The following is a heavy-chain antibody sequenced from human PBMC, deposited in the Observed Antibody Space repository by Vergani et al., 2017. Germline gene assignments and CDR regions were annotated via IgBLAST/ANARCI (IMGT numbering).Heavy chain of an antibody. D-gene: IGHD2-8*01. CDR3: XRHPYCTNGVCWDDYGDDGGY. CDR1: GGSISSSSYY. V-gene: IGHV4-39*01. CDR2: IYYSGST. J-gene: IGHJ4*02. Sequence: QLQLQESGPGLVKPSETLSLTCTVSGGSISSSSYYWGWIRQPPGKGLEWIGSIYYSGSTYYNPSLKSRVTISVDTSKNQFSLKLSSVTAADTAVYYCXRHPYCTNGVCWDDYGDDGGYWGQGTLVTVSS.